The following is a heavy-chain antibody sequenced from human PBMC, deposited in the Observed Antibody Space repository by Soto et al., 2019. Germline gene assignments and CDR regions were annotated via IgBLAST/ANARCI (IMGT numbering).Heavy chain of an antibody. J-gene: IGHJ5*02. CDR3: ARSLEGTTVTNWFDP. Sequence: QVQLVQSGAEVKKPGSSVKVSCKASADTFNSYSLSWLRQAPGQRLEWMGGITPVFGTADYAESFEDRLTLTADDSKSTVYMELSSLRSDDTAVYYCARSLEGTTVTNWFDPWGQGALVTVSS. V-gene: IGHV1-69*01. CDR2: ITPVFGTA. CDR1: ADTFNSYS. D-gene: IGHD4-17*01.